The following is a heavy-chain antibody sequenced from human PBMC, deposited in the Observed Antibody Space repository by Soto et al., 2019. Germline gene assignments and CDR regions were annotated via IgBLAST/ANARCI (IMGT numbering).Heavy chain of an antibody. D-gene: IGHD2-15*01. Sequence: GGSLRLSCAASGFTFSSYGMHWVRQAPGKGLEWVAVISYDGSNKYYADSVKGRFTISRDNSKNTLYLQMNSLRAEDTAVYYCAKDLVVVASTVGYYYGMDVWGQGTTVTVS. J-gene: IGHJ6*02. CDR2: ISYDGSNK. CDR3: AKDLVVVASTVGYYYGMDV. V-gene: IGHV3-30*18. CDR1: GFTFSSYG.